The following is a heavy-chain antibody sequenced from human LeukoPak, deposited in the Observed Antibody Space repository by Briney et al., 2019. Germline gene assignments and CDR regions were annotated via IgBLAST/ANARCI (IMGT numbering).Heavy chain of an antibody. CDR3: ARMPLQAGLIDY. D-gene: IGHD6-19*01. J-gene: IGHJ4*02. Sequence: SETLSLTCAVSGGSISSGGYSWSWIRQPPGKGLEWIGYIYHSGSTNYNPSLKSRVTISVDTSKNQFSLKLSSVTAADTAVYYCARMPLQAGLIDYWGQGTLVTVSS. V-gene: IGHV4-30-2*01. CDR2: IYHSGST. CDR1: GGSISSGGYS.